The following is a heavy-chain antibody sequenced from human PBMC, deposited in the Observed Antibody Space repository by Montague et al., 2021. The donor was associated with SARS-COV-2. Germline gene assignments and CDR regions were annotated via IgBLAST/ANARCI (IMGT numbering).Heavy chain of an antibody. CDR3: ASSGITLTGLDAFDI. V-gene: IGHV6-1*01. CDR2: TYYRSKWDS. D-gene: IGHD3-9*01. CDR1: GESVPSKSVA. Sequence: CAISGESVPSKSVAWNWIRQSPSRGLEWLGRTYYRSKWDSDYAESVKRRLVITPDTSKNQVSLQLNSVIPEDTAVYFCASSGITLTGLDAFDIWGQGTMVTVSS. J-gene: IGHJ3*02.